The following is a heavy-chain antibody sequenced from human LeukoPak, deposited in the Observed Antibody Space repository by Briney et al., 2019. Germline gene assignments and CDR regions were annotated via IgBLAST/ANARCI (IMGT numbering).Heavy chain of an antibody. D-gene: IGHD1-7*01. CDR2: INSGGSST. J-gene: IGHJ5*02. CDR3: ARRRGTGTTDNWFDP. CDR1: GFTFSNYW. Sequence: GGSLRLSCAASGFTFSNYWMHWVRQAPGKGLVWVSRINSGGSSTSYADSVKGRFTISRDNAKNTLYLQMSSLRAEDTAVYYCARRRGTGTTDNWFDPWGQGTQVTVSS. V-gene: IGHV3-74*01.